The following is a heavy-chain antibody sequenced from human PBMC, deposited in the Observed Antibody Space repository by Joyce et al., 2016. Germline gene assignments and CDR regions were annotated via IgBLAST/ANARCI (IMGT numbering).Heavy chain of an antibody. J-gene: IGHJ5*02. Sequence: EVQLVESGGGLVQPGGSLRLSCAASGFSFSGYWIHWGRQGPGKGLVWGSRSNTDGSSTRFADSVKGRFTISRDNAKNTLYLQMNSLRAEDTAVYYCVRGISARPGGPNWFDPWGQGTLVTVSS. CDR1: GFSFSGYW. D-gene: IGHD6-6*01. CDR3: VRGISARPGGPNWFDP. CDR2: SNTDGSST. V-gene: IGHV3-74*01.